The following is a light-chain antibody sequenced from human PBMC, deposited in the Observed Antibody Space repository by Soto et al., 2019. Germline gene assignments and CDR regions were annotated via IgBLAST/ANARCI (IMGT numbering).Light chain of an antibody. CDR2: DVS. J-gene: IGLJ3*02. CDR1: SSDVGGYNY. CDR3: CSYAGNSLWV. Sequence: QSALTQPRSVSGSPGQSVTISCTGTSSDVGGYNYVSWYQQHPGKAPKLMIYDVSKWPSGVPDRFSGSKSGNTASLTISGLQAEDEADYYSCSYAGNSLWVFGGGTQLTVL. V-gene: IGLV2-11*01.